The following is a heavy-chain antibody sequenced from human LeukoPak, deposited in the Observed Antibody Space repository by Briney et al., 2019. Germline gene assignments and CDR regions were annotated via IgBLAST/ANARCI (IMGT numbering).Heavy chain of an antibody. CDR3: ARVDTAMVTFDY. CDR2: IIPIFGTA. J-gene: IGHJ4*02. Sequence: ASVKVSCKASGGTFSSYAISWVRQAPGQGLEWMGGIIPIFGTANYAQKFQGRVTITADKSTSTAYMELSSLRSEDTAVYYCARVDTAMVTFDYWGQGPLVTVSS. D-gene: IGHD5-18*01. V-gene: IGHV1-69*06. CDR1: GGTFSSYA.